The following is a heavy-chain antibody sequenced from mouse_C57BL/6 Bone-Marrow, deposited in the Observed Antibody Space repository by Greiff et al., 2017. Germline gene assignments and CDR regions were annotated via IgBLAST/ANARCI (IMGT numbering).Heavy chain of an antibody. CDR1: GYTFTDYY. Sequence: VQLQQSGPELVKPGASVTISCKASGYTFTDYYMNWVKQSHGKSLEWIGVINPNNGGTSYNQKFKGKATLTVDKSSSTAYMELRVLTCEDSAVDYGARRRNSEYYGSSGAMDYWGQGTSVTVSS. J-gene: IGHJ4*01. V-gene: IGHV1-26*01. CDR2: INPNNGGT. D-gene: IGHD1-1*01. CDR3: ARRRNSEYYGSSGAMDY.